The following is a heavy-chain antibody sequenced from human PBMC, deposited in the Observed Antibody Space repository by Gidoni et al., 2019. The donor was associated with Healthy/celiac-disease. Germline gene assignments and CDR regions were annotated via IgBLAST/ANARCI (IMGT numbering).Heavy chain of an antibody. V-gene: IGHV3-30*04. Sequence: QVQLVESGGGVVQPGRSLRLSCAASGFTFSSYAMPWVRQAPGKGLEWVAVISYDGSNKYYADSVKGRFTISRDNSKNTLYLQMNSLRAEDTAVYYCARHATNWFDPWGQGTLVTVSS. CDR1: GFTFSSYA. CDR2: ISYDGSNK. CDR3: ARHATNWFDP. J-gene: IGHJ5*02.